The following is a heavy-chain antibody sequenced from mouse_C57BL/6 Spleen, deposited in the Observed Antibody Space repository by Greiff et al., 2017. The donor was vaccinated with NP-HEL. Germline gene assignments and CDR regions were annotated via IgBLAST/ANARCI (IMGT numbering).Heavy chain of an antibody. J-gene: IGHJ3*01. D-gene: IGHD1-1*01. Sequence: LQQPGAELVRPGSSVKLSCKASGYTFTSYWMHWVKQRPIQGLEWIGNIDPSDSETHYNQKFKDKATLTVDKSSSTAYMQLSSLTSEDSAVYYCARAQIYYYGSSPFAYWGQGTLVTVSA. CDR1: GYTFTSYW. CDR2: IDPSDSET. CDR3: ARAQIYYYGSSPFAY. V-gene: IGHV1-52*01.